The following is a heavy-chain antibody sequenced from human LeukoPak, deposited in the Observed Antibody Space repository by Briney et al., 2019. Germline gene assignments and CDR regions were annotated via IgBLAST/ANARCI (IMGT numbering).Heavy chain of an antibody. CDR1: GGSISSGSYY. CDR3: ARVRSMVRGVKDY. J-gene: IGHJ4*02. Sequence: SQTLSLTCTVSGGSISSGSYYWSWIRQPAGKGLEWIGRIYTSGSTNYNPSLKSRVTISVDTSKNQFSLKLSSVTAADTAVYYCARVRSMVRGVKDYWGQGTLVTVSS. D-gene: IGHD3-10*01. V-gene: IGHV4-61*02. CDR2: IYTSGST.